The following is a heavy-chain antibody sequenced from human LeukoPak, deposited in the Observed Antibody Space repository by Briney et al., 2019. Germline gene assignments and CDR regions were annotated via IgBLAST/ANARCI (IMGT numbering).Heavy chain of an antibody. CDR3: AGALSYSDGAMDF. Sequence: GGSLRLSCAASGFTFNSFSMNWAPQAQGRGWEGGSSISIGSKYKYNASSVKGRFAISRDNARNPLYLQMNSLKAEETAVYYCAGALSYSDGAMDFWGQGTLVIASS. J-gene: IGHJ4*02. CDR2: ISIGSKYK. CDR1: GFTFNSFS. V-gene: IGHV3-21*01. D-gene: IGHD5-18*01.